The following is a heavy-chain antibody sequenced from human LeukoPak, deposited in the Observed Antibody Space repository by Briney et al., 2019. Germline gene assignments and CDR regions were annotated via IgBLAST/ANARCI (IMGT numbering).Heavy chain of an antibody. D-gene: IGHD3-22*01. CDR1: GFTFSSYA. V-gene: IGHV3-30*04. CDR2: ISYDGSNK. Sequence: PGGSLRLSCAASGFTFSSYAMRWVRQAPGKGLEWVAVISYDGSNKYYADSVKGRSTISRDNSKNMLYLQMNSLRAEDAAVYYCAQDFYDSSGYYYSGYWGQGTLVTVSS. J-gene: IGHJ4*02. CDR3: AQDFYDSSGYYYSGY.